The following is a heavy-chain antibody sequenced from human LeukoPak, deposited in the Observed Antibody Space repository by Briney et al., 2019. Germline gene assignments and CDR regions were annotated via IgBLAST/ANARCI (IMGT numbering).Heavy chain of an antibody. J-gene: IGHJ4*02. CDR2: ISSSSSYI. CDR3: ARDLSGVTGYTYGRGIVY. Sequence: GGSLRLSCAASGFTFSSYSMNWVRQAPGKGLEWVSSISSSSSYIYYADSVKGRFTVSRDNAKTSLYLQMNSLRAEDTAVYYCARDLSGVTGYTYGRGIVYWGQGTLVTVSS. V-gene: IGHV3-21*01. CDR1: GFTFSSYS. D-gene: IGHD5-18*01.